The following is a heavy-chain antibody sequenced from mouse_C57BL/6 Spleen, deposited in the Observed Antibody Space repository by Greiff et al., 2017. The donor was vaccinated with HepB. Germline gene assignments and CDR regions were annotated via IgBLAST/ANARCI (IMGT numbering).Heavy chain of an antibody. CDR3: AREDSSGYRGY. J-gene: IGHJ2*01. D-gene: IGHD3-2*02. Sequence: DVKLQESGPGLVKPSQSLSLTCSVTGYSITSGYYWNWIRQFPGNKLEWMGYISYDGSNNYNPSLKNRISITRDTSKNQFFLKLNSVTTEDTATYYCAREDSSGYRGYWGQGTTLTVSS. CDR2: ISYDGSN. V-gene: IGHV3-6*01. CDR1: GYSITSGYY.